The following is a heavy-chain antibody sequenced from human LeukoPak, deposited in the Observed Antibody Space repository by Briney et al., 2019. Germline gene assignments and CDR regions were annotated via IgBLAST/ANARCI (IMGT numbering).Heavy chain of an antibody. CDR1: GFTFSSYG. V-gene: IGHV3-33*01. J-gene: IGHJ4*02. Sequence: GGPLRLSCAASGFTFSSYGMHWVRQAPGKGLEWEAVIWYDGSNKYCADSVKGRFTISRDNSKNTLYLQMNSLRAEDTAVYYCARDLSYGGNLVDYWGQGTLVTVSS. CDR2: IWYDGSNK. D-gene: IGHD4-23*01. CDR3: ARDLSYGGNLVDY.